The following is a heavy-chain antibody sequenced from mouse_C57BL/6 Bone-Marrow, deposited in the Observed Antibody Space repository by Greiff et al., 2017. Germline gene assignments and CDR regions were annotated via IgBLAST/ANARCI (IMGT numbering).Heavy chain of an antibody. CDR2: IDPETGGT. CDR3: TRGNYGILFAY. J-gene: IGHJ3*01. V-gene: IGHV1-15*01. CDR1: GYTFTDYE. Sequence: VQLQQPGAELVMPGASVKLSCKASGYTFTDYEMHWVKQTPVHGLEWIGAIDPETGGTAYNQKFKGKAILTADKSSSTAYMELRSLTSEDSAVYYCTRGNYGILFAYWGQGTLVTVSA. D-gene: IGHD2-1*01.